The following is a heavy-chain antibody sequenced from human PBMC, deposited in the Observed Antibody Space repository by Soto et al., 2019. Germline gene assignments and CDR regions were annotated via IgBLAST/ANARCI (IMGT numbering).Heavy chain of an antibody. CDR3: AKRGMATAKDFDY. CDR1: GFTFSSYA. Sequence: GGSLRLSCAASGFTFSSYAMTWVRQAPGKGLEWVSSITSSGVSTYYADSVKGRFTISRDNSKNTLYLQMNSLRAEDTAIYYCAKRGMATAKDFDYWGRGTLVTVSS. CDR2: ITSSGVST. J-gene: IGHJ4*02. V-gene: IGHV3-23*01. D-gene: IGHD5-18*01.